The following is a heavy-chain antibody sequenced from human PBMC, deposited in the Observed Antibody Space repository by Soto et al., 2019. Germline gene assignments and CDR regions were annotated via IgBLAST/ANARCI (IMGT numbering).Heavy chain of an antibody. CDR3: ARDQGPGIAAAGTWGFDY. CDR1: GFTFSSYD. Sequence: GGSLRLSCAASGFTFSSYDMHWVRQATGKGLEWVSAIGTAGDTYYPGSVKGRFTISRENAKNSLYLQMNSLRAEDTAVYYCARDQGPGIAAAGTWGFDYWGQGTLVTVSS. V-gene: IGHV3-13*01. J-gene: IGHJ4*02. CDR2: IGTAGDT. D-gene: IGHD6-13*01.